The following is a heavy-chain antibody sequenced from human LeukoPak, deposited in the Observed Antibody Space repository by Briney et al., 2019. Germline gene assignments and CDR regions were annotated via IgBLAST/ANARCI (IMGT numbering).Heavy chain of an antibody. CDR1: GFTFSSYA. J-gene: IGHJ3*02. V-gene: IGHV3-23*01. D-gene: IGHD6-19*01. Sequence: GGSLRLSCAASGFTFSSYAMSWVRQAPGKWLEWVSAISGSGGSTYYADSVKGRFTISRDNSKNTLYLQMNSLRAEDTAVYYCAKETSPYSSGPRGAFDIWGQGIMVTVSS. CDR3: AKETSPYSSGPRGAFDI. CDR2: ISGSGGST.